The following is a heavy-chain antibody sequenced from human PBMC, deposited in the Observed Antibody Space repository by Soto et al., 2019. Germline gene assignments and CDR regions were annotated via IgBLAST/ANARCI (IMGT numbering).Heavy chain of an antibody. V-gene: IGHV1-2*04. D-gene: IGHD6-13*01. Sequence: GASVKVSCKASGYTFTGYYMHWVRQAPGQGLEWMGWINPNSGGTNYAQKFQGWVTMTRDTSISTAYMELSRLRSDDTAVYYCARGGAAADLCFAHWGQGTLVTVSS. CDR2: INPNSGGT. J-gene: IGHJ5*02. CDR3: ARGGAAADLCFAH. CDR1: GYTFTGYY.